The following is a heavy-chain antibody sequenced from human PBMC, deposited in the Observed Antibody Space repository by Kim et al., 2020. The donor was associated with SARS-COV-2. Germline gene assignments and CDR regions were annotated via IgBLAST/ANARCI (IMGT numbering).Heavy chain of an antibody. J-gene: IGHJ4*02. Sequence: SETLSLTCAVYGGSFSGYYLSWIRQPPGKGLEWIGEINHSGSTNYNPSLKSRVTISVDTSKNQFSLKLSSVTAADTAVYYCARKYIPFDYWGQGTLVTVS. V-gene: IGHV4-34*01. CDR3: ARKYIPFDY. D-gene: IGHD2-21*01. CDR1: GGSFSGYY. CDR2: INHSGST.